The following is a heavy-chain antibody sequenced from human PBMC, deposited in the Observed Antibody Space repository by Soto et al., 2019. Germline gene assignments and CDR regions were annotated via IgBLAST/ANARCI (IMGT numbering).Heavy chain of an antibody. CDR3: SRASFRIAVAGMSIAFDY. D-gene: IGHD6-19*01. CDR1: GYTFTSYD. J-gene: IGHJ4*02. Sequence: QVQLVQSGAEVKKPGASVKVSCKASGYTFTSYDINWVRQATGQGLEWMGWMNPNSGNTGYAQKFQGRVTMTRNTSVSTAYMELSSLRSEDTAVYYCSRASFRIAVAGMSIAFDYWGQGTLVTVAS. V-gene: IGHV1-8*01. CDR2: MNPNSGNT.